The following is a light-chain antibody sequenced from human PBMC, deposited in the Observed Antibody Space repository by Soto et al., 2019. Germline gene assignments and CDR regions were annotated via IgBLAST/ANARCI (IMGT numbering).Light chain of an antibody. J-gene: IGLJ2*01. Sequence: QSVLTQPPSVSAAPGQRVTISCSGGRSNIGNYYVSWYHQLPGTAPKVLIFDNDKRPSGIPDRFSGSKSGTSATLAITGIQTEDEADYYCAAWDARLSGVLFGGGTQLTVL. CDR1: RSNIGNYY. CDR3: AAWDARLSGVL. CDR2: DND. V-gene: IGLV1-51*01.